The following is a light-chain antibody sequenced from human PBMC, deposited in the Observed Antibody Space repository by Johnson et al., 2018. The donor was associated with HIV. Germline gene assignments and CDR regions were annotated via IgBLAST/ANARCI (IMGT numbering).Light chain of an antibody. CDR1: SSNIGNNY. V-gene: IGLV1-51*01. Sequence: QSVLTQPPSVSAAPGQKVTISCSGSSSNIGNNYVSWYQQVPGAAPKLLIYDNNKRPSGIPDRFSGSKSGTSATLAITGLQTGDEADYYCGTWDSSLSAARVFGPGTKVTVL. J-gene: IGLJ1*01. CDR2: DNN. CDR3: GTWDSSLSAARV.